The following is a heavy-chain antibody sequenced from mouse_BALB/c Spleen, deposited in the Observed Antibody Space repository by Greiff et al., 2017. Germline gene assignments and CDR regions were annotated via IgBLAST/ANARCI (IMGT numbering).Heavy chain of an antibody. CDR3: ARGIYYGSSYHWYFDV. D-gene: IGHD1-1*01. V-gene: IGHV5-12-2*01. Sequence: EVQLVESGGGLVQPGGSLKLSCAASGFTFSSYTMSWVRQTPEKRLEWVAYISNGGGSTYYPDTVKGRFTISRDNAKNTLYLQMSSLKSEDTAMYYCARGIYYGSSYHWYFDVWGAGTTVTVSS. J-gene: IGHJ1*01. CDR2: ISNGGGST. CDR1: GFTFSSYT.